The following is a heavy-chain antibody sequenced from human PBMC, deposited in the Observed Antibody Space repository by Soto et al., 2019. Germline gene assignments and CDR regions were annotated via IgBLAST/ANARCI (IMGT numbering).Heavy chain of an antibody. Sequence: SETLSLPCAGSGGSIRSSNWWSWVRQPPGKGLEWIGEIYHSGSTNYNPSLKSRVTISVDKSKNQFSLKLSSVTAADTAVYYCARMDTVIFKVYYDYRDLKSFRARRSTDL. CDR2: IYHSGST. D-gene: IGHD5-18*01. V-gene: IGHV4-4*02. J-gene: IGHJ2*01. CDR1: GGSIRSSNW. CDR3: ARMDTVIFKVYYDYRDLKSFRARRSTDL.